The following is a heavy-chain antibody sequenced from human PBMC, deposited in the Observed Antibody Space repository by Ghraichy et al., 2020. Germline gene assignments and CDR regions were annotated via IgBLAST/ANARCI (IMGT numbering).Heavy chain of an antibody. Sequence: ASVKVSCKASGYTFTGYYMHWVRQAPGQGLEWMGWINPNSGGTNYAQKFQGRVTMTRDTSISTAYMELSRLRSDDTAVYYCASGSEAKIVVVPAATVFDYWGQGTLVTVSS. CDR2: INPNSGGT. D-gene: IGHD2-2*01. CDR3: ASGSEAKIVVVPAATVFDY. V-gene: IGHV1-2*02. J-gene: IGHJ4*02. CDR1: GYTFTGYY.